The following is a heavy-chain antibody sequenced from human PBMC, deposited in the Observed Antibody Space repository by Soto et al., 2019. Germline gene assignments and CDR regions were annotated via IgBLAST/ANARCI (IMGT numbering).Heavy chain of an antibody. CDR2: IYPSYSET. J-gene: IGHJ4*02. D-gene: IGHD2-15*01. CDR3: ARPRGNGGYDAGY. Sequence: GESLKISCKGSGYIFSSFWICLVRHMAGKGLEWMWIIYPSYSETSYSPSFKGQVTISADKASSTAYLQWSSLKASDTAMYYCARPRGNGGYDAGYWGQGTLVTVSS. V-gene: IGHV5-51*01. CDR1: GYIFSSFW.